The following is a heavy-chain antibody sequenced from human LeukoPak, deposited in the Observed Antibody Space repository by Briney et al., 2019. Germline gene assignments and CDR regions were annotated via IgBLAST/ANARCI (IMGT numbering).Heavy chain of an antibody. Sequence: SETLSLTCTVSGGSISSSSYYWGWIRQPPGKGLEGIGRIYYSGSTYYNPSLKSRVTISVDTSKNQFSLKLSSVTAADTAVYYCARGQNYYDSSGSNWFAPWGQGTLVTVSS. D-gene: IGHD3-22*01. J-gene: IGHJ5*02. CDR1: GGSISSSSYY. V-gene: IGHV4-39*07. CDR3: ARGQNYYDSSGSNWFAP. CDR2: IYYSGST.